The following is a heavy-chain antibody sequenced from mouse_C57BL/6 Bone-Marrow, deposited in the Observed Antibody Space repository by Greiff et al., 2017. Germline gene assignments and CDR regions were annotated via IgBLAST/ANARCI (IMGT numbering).Heavy chain of an antibody. Sequence: EVQLQQSGPELVKPGASVKISCKASGYTFTDYYMNWVKQSPGKSLEWIGDINPNNGGTSYNQKFKGKATLTADKASSTAYMELRSLTSEDSAVYYGGRRWDRAYWGQGTLVTVSA. V-gene: IGHV1-26*01. CDR3: GRRWDRAY. CDR2: INPNNGGT. J-gene: IGHJ3*01. CDR1: GYTFTDYY. D-gene: IGHD4-1*01.